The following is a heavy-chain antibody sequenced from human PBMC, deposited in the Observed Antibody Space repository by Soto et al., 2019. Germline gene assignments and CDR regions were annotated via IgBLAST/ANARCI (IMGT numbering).Heavy chain of an antibody. D-gene: IGHD6-13*01. CDR2: ISGSGGIT. CDR1: GFTFSSYA. V-gene: IGHV3-23*01. CDR3: AKDLGYGSSWRYALDM. Sequence: GGSLRLSCAASGFTFSSYAMSWVRQAPGQGLEWVSGISGSGGITHYADSVKGRFTISRDNSRNTLHLQMISLRAEDTGVYYCAKDLGYGSSWRYALDMWGQGTLVTVSS. J-gene: IGHJ3*02.